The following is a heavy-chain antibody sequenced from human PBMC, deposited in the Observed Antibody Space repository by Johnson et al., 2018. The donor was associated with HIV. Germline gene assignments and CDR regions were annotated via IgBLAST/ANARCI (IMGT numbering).Heavy chain of an antibody. CDR2: IYSGGST. CDR3: AKAGGGYAFDI. Sequence: MQLVESGGGLVKPGGSLRLSCAASGFTFSDYYMSWVRQAPGKGLEWVSVIYSGGSTYYADSVKGRFTISRDNSKNTLYLQMNSLRVEDTAVYYCAKAGGGYAFDIWGQGTMVTVSS. D-gene: IGHD3-16*01. J-gene: IGHJ3*02. CDR1: GFTFSDYY. V-gene: IGHV3-66*02.